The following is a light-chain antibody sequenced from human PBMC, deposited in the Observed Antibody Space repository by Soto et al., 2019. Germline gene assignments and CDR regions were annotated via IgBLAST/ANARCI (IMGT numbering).Light chain of an antibody. V-gene: IGLV2-8*01. CDR2: EVN. J-gene: IGLJ2*01. Sequence: QSALTQPPSASGSPGQSVTISCTGTSSDVGAYKFVSWYQLHPGKAPKLMIYEVNVRPSGVPDRFSGSKSGNTASLTVSGLRVEDEADYYCSSYGGRSNVVFGGGTMRAVL. CDR1: SSDVGAYKF. CDR3: SSYGGRSNVV.